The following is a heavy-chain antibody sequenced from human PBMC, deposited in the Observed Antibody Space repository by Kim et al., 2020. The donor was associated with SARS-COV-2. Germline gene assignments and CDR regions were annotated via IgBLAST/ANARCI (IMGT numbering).Heavy chain of an antibody. CDR1: GFTFSSYW. V-gene: IGHV3-7*01. Sequence: GGSLRLSCAASGFTFSSYWMSWVRQAPGKGLEWVANIKQDGSEKYYVDSVKGRFTISRDNAKNSLYLQMNSLRAEDTAVYYCARAPRGYFGLDYYYGMDVWGQGTTVTVSS. J-gene: IGHJ6*02. D-gene: IGHD3-9*01. CDR2: IKQDGSEK. CDR3: ARAPRGYFGLDYYYGMDV.